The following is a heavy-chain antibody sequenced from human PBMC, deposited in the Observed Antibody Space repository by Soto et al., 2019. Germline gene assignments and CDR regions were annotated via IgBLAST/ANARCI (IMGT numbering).Heavy chain of an antibody. Sequence: EVQLLESGGGLVQPGGSLRLSCAASGFTFSSYAMSWVRQAPGKGLEWVSAISGSGGSTYYADSVKGRFTFSRDNSKNPLYLQMNSLRAEDTAVYYCAKSNGWYAEFDYWGQGTLVTVSS. CDR3: AKSNGWYAEFDY. D-gene: IGHD6-19*01. J-gene: IGHJ4*02. CDR2: ISGSGGST. V-gene: IGHV3-23*01. CDR1: GFTFSSYA.